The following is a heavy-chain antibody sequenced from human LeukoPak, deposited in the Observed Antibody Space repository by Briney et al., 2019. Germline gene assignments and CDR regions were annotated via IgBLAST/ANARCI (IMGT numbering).Heavy chain of an antibody. J-gene: IGHJ3*02. D-gene: IGHD1-26*01. CDR1: GYTFTGYY. CDR3: ARDLSGSYPDVFDI. CDR2: INPNSGGT. V-gene: IGHV1-2*04. Sequence: GASVKVSCKASGYTFTGYYMHWVRQAPGQGLEWMGWINPNSGGTNYAQKFQGWVTMTRDTSISTAYMELSRLRSDDTAVYYCARDLSGSYPDVFDIWGQGTMVTVSS.